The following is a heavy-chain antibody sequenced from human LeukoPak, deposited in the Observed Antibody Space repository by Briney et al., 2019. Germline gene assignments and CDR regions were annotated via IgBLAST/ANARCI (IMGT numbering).Heavy chain of an antibody. J-gene: IGHJ4*02. D-gene: IGHD3-10*01. CDR1: GGSISIYY. Sequence: SETLSLTCTVSGGSISIYYWSWIRQSAGKGLEWIGRIYTSGSTYYNPSLKSRVTMSVDTSKNQFSLKLRFVTAADTAVYYCARSLIRGEDLDSWGQGTLVTVSS. CDR3: ARSLIRGEDLDS. V-gene: IGHV4-4*07. CDR2: IYTSGST.